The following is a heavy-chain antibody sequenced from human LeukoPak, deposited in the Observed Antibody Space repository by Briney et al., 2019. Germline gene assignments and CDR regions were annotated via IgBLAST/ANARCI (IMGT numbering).Heavy chain of an antibody. Sequence: GGSLRLSCAASGFTFSNYDMHWVRQAPGKGLEWVAVISYDGSNKYYADSVKGRFTISRDNSKNTLSLQMHSLRAEDTAVYYCAKSARFCTNDVCYTNYYYGMDVWGQGTTVTVSS. CDR3: AKSARFCTNDVCYTNYYYGMDV. V-gene: IGHV3-30*18. D-gene: IGHD2-8*01. CDR2: ISYDGSNK. J-gene: IGHJ6*02. CDR1: GFTFSNYD.